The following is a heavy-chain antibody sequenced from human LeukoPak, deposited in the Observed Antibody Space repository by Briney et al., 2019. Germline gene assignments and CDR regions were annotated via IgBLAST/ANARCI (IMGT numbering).Heavy chain of an antibody. V-gene: IGHV5-51*01. CDR3: ARGRGYCSSGSCFLFDY. J-gene: IGHJ4*02. CDR1: GYIFTTYW. CDR2: IYPGDSDT. D-gene: IGHD2-15*01. Sequence: GESLKISCKGSGYIFTTYWIGWVRQMPGKGLEWMGIIYPGDSDTRYSPSFQGQVTISADKSISTAYLQWSSLKASDTAMYYCARGRGYCSSGSCFLFDYWGQGTLVTVSS.